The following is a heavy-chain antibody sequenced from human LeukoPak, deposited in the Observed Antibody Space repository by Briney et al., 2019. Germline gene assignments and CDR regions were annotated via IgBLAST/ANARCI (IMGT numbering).Heavy chain of an antibody. Sequence: SETLSLTCTVSGGSISSGSYYWSWIRQPAGKGLEWIGRIYTSGSTNYNPPLKSRVTISVDTSKNQFSLKLSSVTAADTAVYYCARDSVDYYDSSGYPTSKGNYYYYYMDVWGKGTTVTISS. D-gene: IGHD3-22*01. V-gene: IGHV4-61*02. CDR3: ARDSVDYYDSSGYPTSKGNYYYYYMDV. CDR1: GGSISSGSYY. CDR2: IYTSGST. J-gene: IGHJ6*03.